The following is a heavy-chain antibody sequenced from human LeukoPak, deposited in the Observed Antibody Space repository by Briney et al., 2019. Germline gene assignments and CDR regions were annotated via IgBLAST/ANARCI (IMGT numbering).Heavy chain of an antibody. D-gene: IGHD3-16*01. V-gene: IGHV3-9*01. J-gene: IGHJ4*02. CDR3: AKDITSSLTTFDY. Sequence: GRSLRLSCAASGFTFDDYAMHWVRQAPGKGLEWVSSISWNSGSIGYADSVKGRFTISRDNAKNSLHLQMNSLRAEDTALYYCAKDITSSLTTFDYWGQGTLVTVSS. CDR1: GFTFDDYA. CDR2: ISWNSGSI.